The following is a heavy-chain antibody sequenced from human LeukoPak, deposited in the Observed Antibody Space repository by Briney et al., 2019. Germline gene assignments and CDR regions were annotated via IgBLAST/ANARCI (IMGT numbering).Heavy chain of an antibody. J-gene: IGHJ4*02. V-gene: IGHV3-33*01. CDR2: IWYDGSNK. CDR1: GFTFTSNG. CDR3: ARAYSGYSSRGFDY. D-gene: IGHD5-12*01. Sequence: GRSLRLSCEVSGFTFTSNGMHWDRQAPGKGLEWVADIWYDGSNKYYADSVKGRFTISRDNSKNTVFLQMTSLRADDTAVYYCARAYSGYSSRGFDYWGQGTLVSVSS.